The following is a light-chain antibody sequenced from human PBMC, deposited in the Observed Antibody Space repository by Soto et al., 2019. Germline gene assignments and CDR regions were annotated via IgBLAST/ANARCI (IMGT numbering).Light chain of an antibody. CDR3: SSYTTSSTSYV. CDR2: EVS. CDR1: SSDVGNYKL. Sequence: QSALTQPASVSGSPGQSITISCTGISSDVGNYKLVSWYQQHPGKAPKLMIFEVSNRPSGVSNRFSGSKSGNTASLTISGLQAEEEADYYCSSYTTSSTSYVFGTGTKLTVL. J-gene: IGLJ1*01. V-gene: IGLV2-14*02.